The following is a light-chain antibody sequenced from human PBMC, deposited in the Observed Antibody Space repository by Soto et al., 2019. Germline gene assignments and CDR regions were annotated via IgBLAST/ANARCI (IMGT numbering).Light chain of an antibody. Sequence: QSVLTQPRSVSGSPGQSVTISCTGTSSDVGGYNYVSWYQQHPGKAPKLMIYDVSKRPSGVPDRFSGSKSGNTASLTISGLQAEDEADYYCSSYTSTNTLVVFGGGTKLTVL. J-gene: IGLJ2*01. CDR1: SSDVGGYNY. CDR2: DVS. V-gene: IGLV2-11*01. CDR3: SSYTSTNTLVV.